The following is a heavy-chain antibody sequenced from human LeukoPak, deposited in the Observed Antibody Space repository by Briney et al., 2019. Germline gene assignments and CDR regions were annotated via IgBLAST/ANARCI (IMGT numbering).Heavy chain of an antibody. J-gene: IGHJ6*03. CDR2: INPSGGST. Sequence: ASVKVSCKASGYTFTNYFMHWVRQAPGQGLEWMGIINPSGGSTSYAQKLQGRVTMTRDMSTTTVYMELRSLRSDDTAVYYCARDGYYDFWSGYYTYYYYMDVWGKGTTVTVSS. V-gene: IGHV1-46*04. D-gene: IGHD3-3*01. CDR1: GYTFTNYF. CDR3: ARDGYYDFWSGYYTYYYYMDV.